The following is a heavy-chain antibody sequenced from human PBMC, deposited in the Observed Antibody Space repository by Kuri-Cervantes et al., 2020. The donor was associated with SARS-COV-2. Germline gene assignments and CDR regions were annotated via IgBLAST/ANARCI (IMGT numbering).Heavy chain of an antibody. V-gene: IGHV3-30*02. CDR3: ARVKYYDFWSGYYFTGDQSPKYYMDV. CDR1: GFTFSSYG. Sequence: GESLKISCAASGFTFSSYGMHWVRQAPGKGLEWVAFIRYDGSNKYYADSVKGRFTISRDNSKNTLYLQMNSLRAEDTAVYYCARVKYYDFWSGYYFTGDQSPKYYMDVWGKGTTVTVSS. CDR2: IRYDGSNK. J-gene: IGHJ6*03. D-gene: IGHD3-3*01.